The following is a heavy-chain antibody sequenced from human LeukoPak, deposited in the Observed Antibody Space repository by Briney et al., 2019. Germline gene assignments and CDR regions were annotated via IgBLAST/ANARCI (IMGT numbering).Heavy chain of an antibody. D-gene: IGHD6-19*01. V-gene: IGHV4-39*01. CDR1: GGSISSSSYY. CDR2: IYYSGST. J-gene: IGHJ4*02. CDR3: ARRQGGVAGNFDY. Sequence: SETLSLTXTVSGGSISSSSYYWGWIRQPPGKGLEWIGSIYYSGSTYYNPSLKSRVTISVDTSKNQFSLKLSSVTAADTAVYYCARRQGGVAGNFDYWGQGTLVTVSS.